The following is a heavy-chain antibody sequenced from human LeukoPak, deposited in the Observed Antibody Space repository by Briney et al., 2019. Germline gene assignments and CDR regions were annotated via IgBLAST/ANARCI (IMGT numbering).Heavy chain of an antibody. CDR2: IYYSGST. CDR3: ARDFGGDHLYAFDI. CDR1: GGSISSYY. D-gene: IGHD2-21*02. J-gene: IGHJ3*02. V-gene: IGHV4-59*01. Sequence: PSETLSLTCTVSGGSISSYYWSWIRQPPGKGLEWIGYIYYSGSTNYNPSLKSQVTISVDTSKNQFSLKLSSVTAADTAVYYCARDFGGDHLYAFDIWGQGTMVTVSS.